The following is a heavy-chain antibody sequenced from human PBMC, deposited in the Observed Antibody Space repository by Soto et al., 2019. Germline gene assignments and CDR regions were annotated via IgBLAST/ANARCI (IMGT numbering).Heavy chain of an antibody. CDR3: AKDTVGGYSFWSGYYSDGLDV. J-gene: IGHJ3*01. Sequence: EVKLLESGGGLAQPGGSLSLSCVGSGFTFDSYAISWVRQAPGERLQWIAAISGSADGTDYAHSVRGRFTISRDNAKKTVHLQMDSLRVEDTAGYFCAKDTVGGYSFWSGYYSDGLDVWGQGKLVTVS. CDR1: GFTFDSYA. D-gene: IGHD3-3*01. V-gene: IGHV3-23*01. CDR2: ISGSADGT.